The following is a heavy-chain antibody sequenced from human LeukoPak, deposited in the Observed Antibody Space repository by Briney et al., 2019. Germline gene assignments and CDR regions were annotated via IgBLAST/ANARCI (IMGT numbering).Heavy chain of an antibody. V-gene: IGHV3-23*01. Sequence: PGGSLRLSCAASGFTFSSYAMSWVRQAPGKGLKWVSTINDNGAGTYYADSVKGRSTISRDNSYNTVSLQMNSLRDEDTGVYYCAKQLRYFDWLVRIRGFSAPTLYWGQGTLVTVSS. CDR3: AKQLRYFDWLVRIRGFSAPTLY. D-gene: IGHD3-9*01. CDR2: INDNGAGT. J-gene: IGHJ4*02. CDR1: GFTFSSYA.